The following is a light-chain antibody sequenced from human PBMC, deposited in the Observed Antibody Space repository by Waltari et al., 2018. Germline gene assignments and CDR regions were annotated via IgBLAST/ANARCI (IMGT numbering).Light chain of an antibody. CDR3: QQYSTYGT. J-gene: IGKJ1*01. CDR2: KAS. V-gene: IGKV1-5*03. CDR1: QSISTW. Sequence: ITCRSSQSISTWLAWYQQKPGKAPKLLIYKASSLNSGVPSRFSGRGSGTEFTLTISSLQPDDFATYYCQQYSTYGTFGQGTKVEIK.